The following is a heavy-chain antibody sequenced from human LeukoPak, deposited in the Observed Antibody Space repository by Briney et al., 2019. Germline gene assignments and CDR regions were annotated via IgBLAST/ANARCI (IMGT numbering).Heavy chain of an antibody. Sequence: PSGTLSLTCAVSSGSISSSYYWSWIRQHPGKGLEWIGYIYYSGSTYYNPSLKSRVTISVDTSKNQFSLKLSSVTAADTAVYYCAREDSGFDYWGQGTLVTVSS. V-gene: IGHV4-31*11. CDR1: SGSISSSYY. CDR3: AREDSGFDY. CDR2: IYYSGST. J-gene: IGHJ4*02. D-gene: IGHD3-10*01.